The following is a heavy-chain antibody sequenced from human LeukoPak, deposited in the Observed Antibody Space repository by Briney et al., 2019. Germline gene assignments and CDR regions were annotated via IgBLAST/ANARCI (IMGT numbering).Heavy chain of an antibody. CDR2: ISAYNGNT. J-gene: IGHJ4*02. D-gene: IGHD3-10*01. Sequence: GASVKVSCEASGYTFTSYGISWVRQAPGQGLEWMGWISAYNGNTNYAQKLQGRVTMTTDTSTSTAYMELRSLRSDDTAVYYCARAEDYYGSGSSDYWGQGTLVTVSS. CDR1: GYTFTSYG. CDR3: ARAEDYYGSGSSDY. V-gene: IGHV1-18*01.